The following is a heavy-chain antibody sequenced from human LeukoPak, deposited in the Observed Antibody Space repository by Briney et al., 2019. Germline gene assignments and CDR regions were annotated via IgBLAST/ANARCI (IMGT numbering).Heavy chain of an antibody. CDR2: IIPMFGTS. Sequence: SVKVSCTASRGNFISYAVSWVRQAPGQGLEWMGGIIPMFGTSNYAHKFQGRVTITTDESTTTAYMELSSLSSEDTAVHYCATYSLSQFWSGYYHFDYWGQGTLVSVSS. V-gene: IGHV1-69*05. J-gene: IGHJ4*02. CDR3: ATYSLSQFWSGYYHFDY. CDR1: RGNFISYA. D-gene: IGHD3-3*01.